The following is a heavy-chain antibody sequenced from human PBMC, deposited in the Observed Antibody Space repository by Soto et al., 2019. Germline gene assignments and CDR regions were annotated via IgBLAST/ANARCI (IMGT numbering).Heavy chain of an antibody. D-gene: IGHD6-13*01. V-gene: IGHV3-15*07. Sequence: EVQLVESGGGLVKPGGSLRLSCAASGFTFSNAWMNWVRQAPGKGLEWVGRIKSKTDVGTTDYAAPVKGRFTISRDDSNNTLYLQMNSLKTEDTAVYYCLLSSSWYGTRGRNYYYCMDVWGQGTTVTVSS. CDR3: LLSSSWYGTRGRNYYYCMDV. J-gene: IGHJ6*02. CDR1: GFTFSNAW. CDR2: IKSKTDVGTT.